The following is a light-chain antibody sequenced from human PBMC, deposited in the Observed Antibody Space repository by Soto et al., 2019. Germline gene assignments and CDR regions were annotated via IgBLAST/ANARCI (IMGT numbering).Light chain of an antibody. CDR1: SSNVGNNA. V-gene: IGLV1-36*01. Sequence: QFVLTQPPSVSDAPRQRVTISCSGSSSNVGNNAVSWYQQFPGKAPKLLIYYDDLLPSGVSDRFSGSKSGTLAPLAISGLQSADEARFYFAAWDDRLDAVVFVGGAKLTVL. CDR2: YDD. CDR3: AAWDDRLDAVV. J-gene: IGLJ2*01.